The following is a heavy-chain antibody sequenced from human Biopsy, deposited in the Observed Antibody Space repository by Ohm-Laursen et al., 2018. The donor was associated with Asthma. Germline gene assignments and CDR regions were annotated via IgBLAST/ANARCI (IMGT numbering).Heavy chain of an antibody. CDR1: GGSLSSGPYY. CDR3: ARDLSGYCTSSACYGFDS. Sequence: TPSLTCTVSGGSLSSGPYYWSWVRQHPGKGLEWIGYINYSGSTFYSPSRESRVTVPVDTSKNQFSLKLSSVTAADTAVYYCARDLSGYCTSSACYGFDSWGQGTLVTVSS. V-gene: IGHV4-31*03. CDR2: INYSGST. D-gene: IGHD2-8*01. J-gene: IGHJ5*01.